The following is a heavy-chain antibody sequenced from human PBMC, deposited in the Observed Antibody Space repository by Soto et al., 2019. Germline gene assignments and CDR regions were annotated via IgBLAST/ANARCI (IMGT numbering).Heavy chain of an antibody. Sequence: SETLSLTCTVSGGSISSYYWSWIRQPPGKGLEWIGYIYYSGSTNYNPSLKSRVTISVDTSKNQFSLKLSSVTAADTAVYYCARTTVTLRWYYYYYMDVWGKGTTVTVSS. J-gene: IGHJ6*03. V-gene: IGHV4-59*08. D-gene: IGHD4-17*01. CDR3: ARTTVTLRWYYYYYMDV. CDR1: GGSISSYY. CDR2: IYYSGST.